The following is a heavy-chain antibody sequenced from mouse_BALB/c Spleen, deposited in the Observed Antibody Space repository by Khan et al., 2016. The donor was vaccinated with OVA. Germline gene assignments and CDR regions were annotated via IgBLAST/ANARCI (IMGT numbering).Heavy chain of an antibody. CDR2: ISSGGDNT. CDR3: ARSNYATIAY. J-gene: IGHJ3*01. D-gene: IGHD1-1*02. V-gene: IGHV5-9*03. Sequence: EVELVESGGGLVKPGGSLKLSCAASGFTFSSFSMSWVRQTPEKRLEWVATISSGGDNTFYSDRVKGRFTISRDNAKNHLSLQMSRLRSEDTTLYYCARSNYATIAYWGQGTLVTVSA. CDR1: GFTFSSFS.